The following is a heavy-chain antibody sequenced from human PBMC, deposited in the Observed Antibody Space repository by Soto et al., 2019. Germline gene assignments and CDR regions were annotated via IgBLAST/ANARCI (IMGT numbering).Heavy chain of an antibody. D-gene: IGHD7-27*01. CDR1: GGAIDSGGYY. Sequence: SLTCNVSGGAIDSGGYYWCWIRQHPGKGLEWIGYIYYSGSTYYNPSLKSRVSISIDTSKNQFSLELISVTAADTAVYYCARVGTSYARRGLDVWGQGTTVTVSS. V-gene: IGHV4-31*03. CDR3: ARVGTSYARRGLDV. CDR2: IYYSGST. J-gene: IGHJ6*02.